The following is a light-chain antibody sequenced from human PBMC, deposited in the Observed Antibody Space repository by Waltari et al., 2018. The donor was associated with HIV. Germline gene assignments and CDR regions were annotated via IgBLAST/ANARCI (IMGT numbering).Light chain of an antibody. J-gene: IGLJ3*02. CDR3: SSYTTSSTVV. Sequence: QSALTQPASVSGSPGQSITISCTATSSDVVDSKYVSWYQQYPGKAPKLMIYEVNNRPSGVSNRVSGSKSGHTASLTISGLQTEDEGDYYCSSYTTSSTVVFGGGTKLTVL. CDR1: SSDVVDSKY. CDR2: EVN. V-gene: IGLV2-14*01.